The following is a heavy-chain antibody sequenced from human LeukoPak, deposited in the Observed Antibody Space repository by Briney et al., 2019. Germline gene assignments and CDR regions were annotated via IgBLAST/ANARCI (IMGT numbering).Heavy chain of an antibody. Sequence: PSETLSLTCAVSGGSISSGSYYWSWIRQPAGKGLEWIGRIYTSGSTNYNPSLKSRVTISVDTSKNQFSLKLSSVTAADTALYYCARGPSGYHFDYWGQGTLVTVSS. V-gene: IGHV4-61*02. D-gene: IGHD3-22*01. J-gene: IGHJ4*02. CDR2: IYTSGST. CDR3: ARGPSGYHFDY. CDR1: GGSISSGSYY.